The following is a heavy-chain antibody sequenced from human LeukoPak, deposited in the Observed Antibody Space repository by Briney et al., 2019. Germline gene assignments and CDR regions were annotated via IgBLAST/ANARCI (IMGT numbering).Heavy chain of an antibody. CDR3: ARGARPAVHYGMDV. CDR1: GGTFSKYT. J-gene: IGHJ6*02. CDR2: ITPLFGTA. D-gene: IGHD2-2*01. Sequence: SVKVSCRASGGTFSKYTISWVRQRPGQGLEWMGGITPLFGTANYAQKFQGRVTITADESTSTAYMELSSLRSEDTAVYYCARGARPAVHYGMDVWGQGTTVTVSS. V-gene: IGHV1-69*01.